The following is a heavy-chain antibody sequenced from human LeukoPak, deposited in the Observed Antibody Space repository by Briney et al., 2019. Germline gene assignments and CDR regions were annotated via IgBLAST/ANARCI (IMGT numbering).Heavy chain of an antibody. Sequence: SETLSLTCTVSNVSISSEDHYWSWIRQPPGQCLEWIAYMYYTGSAYYNPSLKSRVTMSTDTSTNQFSLRLNFVSPADTAVYYCARVTMTVFGAVPRVFDSWGQGTLVTVSS. D-gene: IGHD3-3*01. CDR3: ARVTMTVFGAVPRVFDS. J-gene: IGHJ4*02. CDR1: NVSISSEDHY. CDR2: MYYTGSA. V-gene: IGHV4-30-4*08.